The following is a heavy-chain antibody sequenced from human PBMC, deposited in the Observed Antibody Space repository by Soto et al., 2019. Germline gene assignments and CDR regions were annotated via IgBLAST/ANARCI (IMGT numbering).Heavy chain of an antibody. CDR2: LSGSGTST. V-gene: IGHV3-23*01. CDR1: GFSFVNYA. Sequence: PGGFLRLSCAASGFSFVNYAMNWVRQAPGKGLEWVSGLSGSGTSTYYADSVKGRFTISRDNSRDTLYLQMNSLRAEDTAVYYCAKDLSPSGAPASPGYSSSGYFDYWGQGTLVTVSS. CDR3: AKDLSPSGAPASPGYSSSGYFDY. D-gene: IGHD6-13*01. J-gene: IGHJ4*02.